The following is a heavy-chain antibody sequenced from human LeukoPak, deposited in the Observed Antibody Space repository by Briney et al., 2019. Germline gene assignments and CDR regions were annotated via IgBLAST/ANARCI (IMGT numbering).Heavy chain of an antibody. CDR2: IHHSGST. D-gene: IGHD5-12*01. J-gene: IGHJ6*02. Sequence: SETLSLTCSVSGGSLSSGGYYWSWIRQHPGKGPEWIGYIHHSGSTFYNPSLKSRVTISVDTSKNQFSLKLSSVTAADTAVYYCASSEATATPPPYGMDVWGQGTTVTVSS. CDR1: GGSLSSGGYY. V-gene: IGHV4-31*03. CDR3: ASSEATATPPPYGMDV.